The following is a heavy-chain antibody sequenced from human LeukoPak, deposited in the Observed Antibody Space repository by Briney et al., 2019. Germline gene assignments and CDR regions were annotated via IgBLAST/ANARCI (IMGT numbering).Heavy chain of an antibody. V-gene: IGHV3-7*03. D-gene: IGHD5-24*01. Sequence: GGSLRLSFAASGFMSSSNWMSWDRLAPGKGLEWVANIKEDGTETYYVDSVKGRFTISRDNAKNSLYLQMNSLRVEDTAVYYCAKEGRSLQTYWGQGTLVTVSS. J-gene: IGHJ4*02. CDR3: AKEGRSLQTY. CDR1: GFMSSSNW. CDR2: IKEDGTET.